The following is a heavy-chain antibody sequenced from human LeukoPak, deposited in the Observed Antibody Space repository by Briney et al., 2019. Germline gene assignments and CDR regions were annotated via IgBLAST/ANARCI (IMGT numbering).Heavy chain of an antibody. CDR3: ARGPRDSSGYYYGHFDY. CDR1: GYTFTSYA. D-gene: IGHD3-22*01. V-gene: IGHV7-4-1*02. Sequence: ASVKVSCKSSGYTFTSYAMNWVRQAPGQGLEWMGWISTNTGNPTYAQGFTGRFVFSLDTSVSTAYLQISSLKAEDTAVYYCARGPRDSSGYYYGHFDYWGQGTLVTVSS. CDR2: ISTNTGNP. J-gene: IGHJ4*02.